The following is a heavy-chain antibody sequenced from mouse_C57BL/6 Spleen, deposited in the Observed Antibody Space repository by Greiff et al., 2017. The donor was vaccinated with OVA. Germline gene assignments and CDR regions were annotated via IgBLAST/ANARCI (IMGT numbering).Heavy chain of an antibody. D-gene: IGHD1-1*01. J-gene: IGHJ2*01. V-gene: IGHV1-50*01. CDR3: ARRGTVVPRDY. CDR1: GYTFTSYW. CDR2: IDPSDSYT. Sequence: QVQLQQPGAELVKPGASVKLSCKASGYTFTSYWMQWVKQRPGQGLAWIGEIDPSDSYTNYNQKFNGKATLTVDTSSSTAYMQLSSLTSEDSAVYYCARRGTVVPRDYWGQGTTLTVSS.